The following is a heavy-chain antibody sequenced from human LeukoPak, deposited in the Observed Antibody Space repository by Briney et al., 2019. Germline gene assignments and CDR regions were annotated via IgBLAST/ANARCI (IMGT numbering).Heavy chain of an antibody. CDR2: INSDGSST. V-gene: IGHV3-74*01. J-gene: IGHJ4*02. D-gene: IGHD6-13*01. CDR3: ARAAAAGMRIDY. Sequence: GALRLSCAASGFTFSSYWMHWVRQAPEKGLVWVSRINSDGSSTSYADSVKGRFTISRDNAKNTLYLQMNSLRAEDTAVYYCARAAAAGMRIDYWGQGTLVTASS. CDR1: GFTFSSYW.